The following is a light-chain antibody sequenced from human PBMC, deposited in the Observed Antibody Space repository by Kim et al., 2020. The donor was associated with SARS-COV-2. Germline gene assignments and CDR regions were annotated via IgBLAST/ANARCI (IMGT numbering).Light chain of an antibody. V-gene: IGKV3-20*01. CDR1: QSVSSNF. CDR3: QVYGTSPTHI. Sequence: PGERATLSCRVSQSVSSNFFAWFHQRPGQPPRLLLYGASTRATGIPDRFSGSASGTEFTLTTSRLEPEDFGVYFCQVYGTSPTHIFGQGTKL. CDR2: GAS. J-gene: IGKJ2*01.